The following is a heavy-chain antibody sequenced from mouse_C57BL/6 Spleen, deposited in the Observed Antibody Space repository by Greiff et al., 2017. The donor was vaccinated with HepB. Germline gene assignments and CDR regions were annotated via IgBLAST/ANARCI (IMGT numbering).Heavy chain of an antibody. V-gene: IGHV1-47*01. CDR3: ARGVYDGYPYAMDY. J-gene: IGHJ4*01. CDR2: FHPYNDDT. Sequence: VQVVESGAELVKPGASVKMSCKASGYTFTTYPIEWMKQNHGKSLEWIGNFHPYNDDTKYNEKFKGKATLTVEKSSSTVYLELSRLTSDDSAVYYCARGVYDGYPYAMDYWGQGTSVTVSS. CDR1: GYTFTTYP. D-gene: IGHD2-3*01.